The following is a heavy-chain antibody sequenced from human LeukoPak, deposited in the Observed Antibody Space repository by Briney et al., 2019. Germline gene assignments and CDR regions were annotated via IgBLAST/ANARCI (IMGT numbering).Heavy chain of an antibody. Sequence: SETLSLTCAVSGYSISSGYYWGWIRQPPGKGLEWIGSIYHSGSTYYNPSLKSRVAISVDTSKNQFSLKLSSVTAADTAVYYCALTDAFDIWGQGTMVTVSS. CDR3: ALTDAFDI. J-gene: IGHJ3*02. CDR1: GYSISSGYY. CDR2: IYHSGST. V-gene: IGHV4-38-2*01.